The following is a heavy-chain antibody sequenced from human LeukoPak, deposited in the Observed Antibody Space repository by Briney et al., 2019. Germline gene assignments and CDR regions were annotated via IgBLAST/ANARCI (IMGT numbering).Heavy chain of an antibody. J-gene: IGHJ4*02. CDR2: ISWDGGST. V-gene: IGHV3-43D*03. CDR3: ARVSSGIWWNFDY. CDR1: GFTFDDYA. Sequence: GGSLRLSCAASGFTFDDYAMHWVRQAPGKGLEWVSLISWDGGSTYYADSVKGRFTISRDNSKNSLYLQMNSLRAEDTALYYCARVSSGIWWNFDYWGQGTLVTVSS. D-gene: IGHD3-10*01.